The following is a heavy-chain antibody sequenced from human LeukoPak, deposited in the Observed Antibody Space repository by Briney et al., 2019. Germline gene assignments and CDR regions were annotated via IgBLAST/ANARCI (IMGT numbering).Heavy chain of an antibody. V-gene: IGHV1-18*01. CDR3: ARDRAVAGTVSGWFDP. Sequence: ASVKVSCKASGYTFTSYGISWVRQAPGQGLEWMGWISAYNGNTNYAQKLQGRVTMTTDTSTSTAYMELRSLRSDDTAVYYCARDRAVAGTVSGWFDPWGQGTLVTVSS. CDR2: ISAYNGNT. D-gene: IGHD6-19*01. J-gene: IGHJ5*02. CDR1: GYTFTSYG.